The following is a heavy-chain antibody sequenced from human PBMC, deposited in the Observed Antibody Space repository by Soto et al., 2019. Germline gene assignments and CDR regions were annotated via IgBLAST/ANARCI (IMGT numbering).Heavy chain of an antibody. CDR2: ISYGSSNK. D-gene: IGHD1-26*01. Sequence: QVQLVESGGGVVQPGESLRLSCAISGFRFSNYAMHWVRQAPGKGLEWVALISYGSSNKYYADSVQGRFTISRDISKNTLYLQMQSLRADDTAVYYCARDVGLGPFDYWAQGALVTVSS. J-gene: IGHJ4*02. V-gene: IGHV3-30-3*01. CDR1: GFRFSNYA. CDR3: ARDVGLGPFDY.